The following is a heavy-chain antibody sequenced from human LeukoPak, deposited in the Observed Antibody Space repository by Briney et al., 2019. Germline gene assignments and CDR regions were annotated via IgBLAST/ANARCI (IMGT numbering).Heavy chain of an antibody. CDR2: IRYDGSNK. V-gene: IGHV3-30*02. D-gene: IGHD3-22*01. CDR3: ARDNPARDSSGYFDY. Sequence: GGSLRLSCAASGFTFSSYGMHWVRQAPGKGLEWVAFIRYDGSNKHYADSVKGRFTISRDNSKNTLYLQMNSLRAEDTAVYYCARDNPARDSSGYFDYWGQGTLVTVSS. CDR1: GFTFSSYG. J-gene: IGHJ4*02.